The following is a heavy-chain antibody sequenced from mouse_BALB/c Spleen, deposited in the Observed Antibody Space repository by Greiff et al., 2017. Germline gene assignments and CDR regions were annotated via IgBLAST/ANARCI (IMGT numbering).Heavy chain of an antibody. CDR1: GFTFTDYY. CDR2: IRNKANGYTT. Sequence: EVKLVESGGGLVQPGGSLRLSCATSGFTFTDYYMSWVRQPPGKALEWLGFIRNKANGYTTEYSASVKGRFTISRGNSQSILYLQMNTLRAEDSATYYCARSLTHYFDYWGQGTTLTVSS. D-gene: IGHD4-1*01. CDR3: ARSLTHYFDY. J-gene: IGHJ2*01. V-gene: IGHV7-3*02.